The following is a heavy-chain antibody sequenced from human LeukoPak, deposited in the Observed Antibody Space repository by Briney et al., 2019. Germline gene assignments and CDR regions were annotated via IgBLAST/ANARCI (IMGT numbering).Heavy chain of an antibody. CDR2: IYHSGST. V-gene: IGHV4-30-2*01. CDR3: AGITWGTLIHGDYPSDAFDI. D-gene: IGHD4-17*01. Sequence: SQTLSLTCTVSGGSISSGGYYWSWIRQPPGKGLEWIGYIYHSGSTYYNPSLKSRVTISVDRSKNQFSLKLSSVTAADTAVYYCAGITWGTLIHGDYPSDAFDIWGQGTMVTVSS. J-gene: IGHJ3*02. CDR1: GGSISSGGYY.